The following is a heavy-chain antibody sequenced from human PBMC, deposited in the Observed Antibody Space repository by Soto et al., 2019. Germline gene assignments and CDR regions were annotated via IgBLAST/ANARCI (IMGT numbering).Heavy chain of an antibody. D-gene: IGHD1-26*01. CDR3: AAATSIALGFRY. J-gene: IGHJ4*02. CDR1: GFTFNTHG. CDR2: NSALNGKT. Sequence: QGYLVQSGAEVKRPGASVRVSCKTSGFTFNTHGFSWVRQAPGQGLEWMGWNSALNGKTFYANNFQDRVIMTTDTSSSTAYMELRGLKSDDTAVYYCAAATSIALGFRYLGQGTLVTVSS. V-gene: IGHV1-18*01.